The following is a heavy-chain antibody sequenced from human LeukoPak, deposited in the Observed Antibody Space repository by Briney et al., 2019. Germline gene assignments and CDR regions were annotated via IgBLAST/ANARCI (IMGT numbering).Heavy chain of an antibody. CDR3: ARNLWFGESSDAFDM. V-gene: IGHV1-18*01. Sequence: ASVKVPCKASGYTFTSYGISWVRQAPGQGLEWMGWISAYNGNTNYAQKLQGRVTMTRDTSISTAYMDMSSLRSDDTAVYYCARNLWFGESSDAFDMWGQGTMVTVSS. D-gene: IGHD3-10*01. CDR2: ISAYNGNT. CDR1: GYTFTSYG. J-gene: IGHJ3*02.